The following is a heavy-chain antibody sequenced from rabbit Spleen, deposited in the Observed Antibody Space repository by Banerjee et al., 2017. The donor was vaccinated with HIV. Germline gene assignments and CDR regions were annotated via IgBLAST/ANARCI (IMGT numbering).Heavy chain of an antibody. V-gene: IGHV1S40*01. CDR2: IDTGTLAT. D-gene: IGHD1-1*01. Sequence: QSLEESGGDLVKPGASLTLTCIASGVSFSGDSYMCWVRQAPGKGLEWIVCIDTGTLATFYATWVNGRFTISSHNAQNTLYLQLNSLTAADTATYFCTRDSGDWCFDVWGPGTLVTVS. J-gene: IGHJ2*01. CDR1: GVSFSGDSY. CDR3: TRDSGDWCFDV.